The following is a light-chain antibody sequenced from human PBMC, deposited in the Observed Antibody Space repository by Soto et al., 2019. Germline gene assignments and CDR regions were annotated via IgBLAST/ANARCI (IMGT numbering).Light chain of an antibody. CDR1: QPISDY. J-gene: IGKJ3*01. CDR3: QQSYITPRN. V-gene: IGKV1-39*01. CDR2: TAS. Sequence: DIQMTQSPSSLSASVVDRVTLTCRTSQPISDYLNWYQQKPGKAPTLLIYTASNLQSGVPSRFSGSGSGTHFTLTISSLQPEDFATYYCQQSYITPRNFGPGTKVDIK.